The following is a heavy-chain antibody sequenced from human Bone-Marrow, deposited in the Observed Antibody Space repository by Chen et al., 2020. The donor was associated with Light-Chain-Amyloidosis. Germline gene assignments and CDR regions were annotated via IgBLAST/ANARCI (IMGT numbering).Heavy chain of an antibody. CDR2: ISGSGATI. J-gene: IGHJ3*02. CDR3: VREDVSGTYSYTFDI. CDR1: GFSLSDFS. Sequence: EAQLVDSGGGLVQPGGSLRLPCAASGFSLSDFSMNWVRQAPGQGLQWVSSISGSGATIFYADSVQGRFSISRDIDKNLVFLQMDNLREGDTALYYCVREDVSGTYSYTFDIWGQGTMVTVSS. D-gene: IGHD1-26*01. V-gene: IGHV3-48*03.